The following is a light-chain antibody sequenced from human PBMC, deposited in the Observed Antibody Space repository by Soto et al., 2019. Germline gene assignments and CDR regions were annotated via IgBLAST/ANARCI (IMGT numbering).Light chain of an antibody. CDR1: SSDVGGYNY. V-gene: IGLV2-8*01. CDR2: EVS. J-gene: IGLJ1*01. CDR3: SSYAGSNNFV. Sequence: QSVLTQPPSASGSPGQSVTISCTGTSSDVGGYNYVSWYQQHPGKAPKLMIYEVSKRPSGVPDRFSGSKSGNTASLTVSGLQAEDEADYYCSSYAGSNNFVFGTGTRSPP.